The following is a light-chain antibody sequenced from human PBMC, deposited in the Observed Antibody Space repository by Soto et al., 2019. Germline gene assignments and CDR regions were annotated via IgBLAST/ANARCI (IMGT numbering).Light chain of an antibody. V-gene: IGKV2-28*01. CDR1: QSLLHSNGYNY. CDR2: LGS. J-gene: IGKJ2*01. Sequence: DIVMTQSPLSLPVTPGEPASISCRSSQSLLHSNGYNYLDWYLQKPGQSPHLLIYLGSNRASGVPDRFSGSGTGTDFTLKISREEAEDVGVYYCMQAVQTPYTFRQGTKLEIK. CDR3: MQAVQTPYT.